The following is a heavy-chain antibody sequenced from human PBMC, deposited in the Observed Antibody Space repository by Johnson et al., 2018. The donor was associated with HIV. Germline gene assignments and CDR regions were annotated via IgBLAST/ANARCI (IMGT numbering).Heavy chain of an antibody. CDR3: ARVGYYVDAFDI. Sequence: QVQLVESGGGLVQPGGSLRLSCAASGFTFSDYYMSWIRQAPGKGLEWVSRINSDGSSTSYADSVKGRFIISRDNAKNSLYLQMNSLRVEDTAVYYCARVGYYVDAFDIWGQWTVVTVSS. D-gene: IGHD3-22*01. CDR1: GFTFSDYY. CDR2: INSDGSST. J-gene: IGHJ3*02. V-gene: IGHV3-11*04.